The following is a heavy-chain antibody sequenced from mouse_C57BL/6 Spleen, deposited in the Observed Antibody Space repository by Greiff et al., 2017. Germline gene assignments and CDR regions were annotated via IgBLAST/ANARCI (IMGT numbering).Heavy chain of an antibody. CDR1: GYTFTSYW. CDR2: IDPADSET. D-gene: IGHD3-3*01. Sequence: QVQLQQPGAELVRPGSSVKLSCKASGYTFTSYWMHWVKQRPIQGLEWIGNIDPADSETHYNQKFKDKATLTVDKSSSTAYMQLSSLTSEDSAVYYCARRRGDGFDYWGQGTTLTVSS. CDR3: ARRRGDGFDY. V-gene: IGHV1-52*01. J-gene: IGHJ2*01.